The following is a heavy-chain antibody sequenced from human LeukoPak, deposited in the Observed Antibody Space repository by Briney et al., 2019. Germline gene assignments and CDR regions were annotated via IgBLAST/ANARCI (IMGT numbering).Heavy chain of an antibody. Sequence: PGGSLRLSCAASGFTFRSYAMSWVRQAPGKGLEWVSAISGSGGSTYYADSVKGRFTISRDNSKNTLYLQMNSLKAEDTAVYYCAKLGGIAVAGNEADGYYYGMDVWGQGTTVTVSS. CDR3: AKLGGIAVAGNEADGYYYGMDV. J-gene: IGHJ6*02. V-gene: IGHV3-23*01. D-gene: IGHD6-19*01. CDR2: ISGSGGST. CDR1: GFTFRSYA.